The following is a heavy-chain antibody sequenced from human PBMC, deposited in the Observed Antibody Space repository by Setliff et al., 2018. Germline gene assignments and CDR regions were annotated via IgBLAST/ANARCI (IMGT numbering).Heavy chain of an antibody. V-gene: IGHV4-30-4*08. J-gene: IGHJ6*02. CDR3: ARDKLSGYQVYYYYGMDV. CDR2: IYSSGST. CDR1: GGSISSGDYY. Sequence: SETLSLTCTVSGGSISSGDYYWSWIRQPPGKGLEWIGYIYSSGSTYYNPSLKSRVTISVAKSKNQFSLKLSSVTAADTAVYYCARDKLSGYQVYYYYGMDVWGQGTTVTVSS. D-gene: IGHD3-22*01.